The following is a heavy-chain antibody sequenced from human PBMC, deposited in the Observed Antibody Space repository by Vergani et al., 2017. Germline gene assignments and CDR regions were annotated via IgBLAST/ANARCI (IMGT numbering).Heavy chain of an antibody. J-gene: IGHJ4*02. CDR2: ISGNNDDV. CDR3: ARGLWDCTHIRCSPPSY. D-gene: IGHD2-8*01. CDR1: GFTFSHYS. V-gene: IGHV3-21*01. Sequence: EVQMVESGGGLVKPGGSLRLSCVASGFTFSHYSMNWVRQAPGKGLEWVSSISGNNDDVYYADSVKDRFTITRDNAKKAVYLQMNSLRAEDTAMYFCARGLWDCTHIRCSPPSYWGQGTHVTVSS.